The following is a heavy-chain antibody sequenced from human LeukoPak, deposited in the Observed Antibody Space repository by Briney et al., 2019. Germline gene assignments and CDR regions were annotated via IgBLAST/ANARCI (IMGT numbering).Heavy chain of an antibody. CDR2: ISSGGTT. D-gene: IGHD1-26*01. CDR3: AKRDTGSYKIDP. J-gene: IGHJ5*02. CDR1: GFTVSSNY. Sequence: GGSLRLSCAASGFTVSSNYMNWVRQATGKGLEWVSVISSGGTTYYADSVKGRFTISRDNPKNTLYLQMNSLRAEDTAVYYCAKRDTGSYKIDPWGQGTLVTVSS. V-gene: IGHV3-53*01.